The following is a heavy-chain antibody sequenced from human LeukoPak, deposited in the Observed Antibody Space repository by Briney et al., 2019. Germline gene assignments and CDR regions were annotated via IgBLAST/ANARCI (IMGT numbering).Heavy chain of an antibody. CDR1: GFTFSSYS. CDR2: ISSSSSYI. CDR3: ARVKQLVHAFDI. Sequence: GGSLRLSCAGSGFTFSSYSMNWVRQAPGKGLEWVSSISSSSSYIYYADSVKGRFTISRDNAKNSLYLQMNSLRAEDTAVYYCARVKQLVHAFDIWGQGTMVTVSS. D-gene: IGHD6-6*01. V-gene: IGHV3-21*01. J-gene: IGHJ3*02.